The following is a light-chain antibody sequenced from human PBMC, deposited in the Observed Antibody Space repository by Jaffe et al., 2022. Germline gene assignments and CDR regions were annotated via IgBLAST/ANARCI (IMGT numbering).Light chain of an antibody. CDR2: AAS. J-gene: IGKJ2*01. Sequence: DIQMTQSPSSLSASVGDKVTITCRASQNINIYLNWYRQKSGAAPQLLIYAASKLQTGVPSRLSGGGSGTDFTLTINNLQPEDFAIYYCQQSSTTPYTFGQGTRLDIK. V-gene: IGKV1-39*01. CDR3: QQSSTTPYT. CDR1: QNINIY.